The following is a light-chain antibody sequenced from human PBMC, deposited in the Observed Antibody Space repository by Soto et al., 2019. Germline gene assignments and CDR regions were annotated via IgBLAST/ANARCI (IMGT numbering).Light chain of an antibody. J-gene: IGLJ1*01. CDR2: ENN. Sequence: QSVLTHPPSVSSAQGQKVTISCSGNSSIIGNNYVSSYQQLPGTAPKLLILENNSRPPGIPARFSGSKSGTSATLGITGLQTGNEADYYCRTWDSSQSADVFASGSKGTVL. V-gene: IGLV1-51*02. CDR3: RTWDSSQSADV. CDR1: SSIIGNNY.